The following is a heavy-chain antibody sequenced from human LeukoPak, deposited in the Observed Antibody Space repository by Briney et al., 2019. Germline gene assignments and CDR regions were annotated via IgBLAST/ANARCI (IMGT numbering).Heavy chain of an antibody. Sequence: GGSLRLSCAASGFTFSSYSMNWVRQAPGKGLEWVSSISSSGSYIYYADSVKGRFTISRDNAKNSLYLQMNSLRAEDTAVYYCARAPIYSYGLPYAFDIWGQGTMVTVSS. D-gene: IGHD5-18*01. CDR1: GFTFSSYS. CDR3: ARAPIYSYGLPYAFDI. J-gene: IGHJ3*02. CDR2: ISSSGSYI. V-gene: IGHV3-21*01.